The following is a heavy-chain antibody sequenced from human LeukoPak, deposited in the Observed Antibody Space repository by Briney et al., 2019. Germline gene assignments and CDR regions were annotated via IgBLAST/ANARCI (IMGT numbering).Heavy chain of an antibody. CDR1: GYTFTNYG. CDR2: ISAYNRNT. CDR3: ARVPPNHVVAGAINWFDP. V-gene: IGHV1-18*01. D-gene: IGHD2-15*01. J-gene: IGHJ5*02. Sequence: ASVKVSCKASGYTFTNYGISWVRQAPGQGLEWMGWISAYNRNTNYAQNLQGRVTMPTDTSTSTAYMALRSLRSDDTAVYYCARVPPNHVVAGAINWFDPWGQGTLVTVSS.